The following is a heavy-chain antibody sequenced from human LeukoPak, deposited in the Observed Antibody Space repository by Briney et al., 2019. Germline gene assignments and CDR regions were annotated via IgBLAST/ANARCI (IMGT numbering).Heavy chain of an antibody. CDR2: ISSSSSYI. D-gene: IGHD3-9*01. J-gene: IGHJ4*02. CDR1: GVTFSSYS. CDR3: ARGPLSINYDILTGPFDY. Sequence: PGGSLRLSCAASGVTFSSYSMNWVRQAPGKGLEWVSSISSSSSYIYYADSVKGRFTISRDNSKNTLYLQMNSLRAEDTAVYYCARGPLSINYDILTGPFDYWGQGTLVTVSS. V-gene: IGHV3-21*01.